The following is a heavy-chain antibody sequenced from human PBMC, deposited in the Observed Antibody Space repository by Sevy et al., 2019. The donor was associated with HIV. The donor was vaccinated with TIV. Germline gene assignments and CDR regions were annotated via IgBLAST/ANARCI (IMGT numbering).Heavy chain of an antibody. CDR3: AVTYYDSSGYRHPYYFDY. D-gene: IGHD3-22*01. CDR2: IYPGDSDT. V-gene: IGHV5-51*01. Sequence: GESPKISCKGSGYSFTSYWIGWVRQMPGKGLEWMGIIYPGDSDTRYSPSFQGQVTISADKSISTAYLQWSSLKASDTAMYYCAVTYYDSSGYRHPYYFDYWGQGTLVTVSS. J-gene: IGHJ4*02. CDR1: GYSFTSYW.